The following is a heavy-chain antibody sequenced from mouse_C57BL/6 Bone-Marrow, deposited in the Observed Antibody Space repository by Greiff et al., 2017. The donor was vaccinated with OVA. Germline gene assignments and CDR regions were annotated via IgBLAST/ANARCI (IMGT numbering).Heavy chain of an antibody. D-gene: IGHD1-1*01. Sequence: VQLQQPGAELVKPGASVKLSCKASGYTFTSYWMHWVKQRPGQGLEWIGMIHPNSGSTNYNEKFKSKATLTVDKSSSTAYMQLSSLTSEDSAVYYCARGGTTVVASYYAMDYWGQGTSVTVSS. J-gene: IGHJ4*01. V-gene: IGHV1-64*01. CDR1: GYTFTSYW. CDR3: ARGGTTVVASYYAMDY. CDR2: IHPNSGST.